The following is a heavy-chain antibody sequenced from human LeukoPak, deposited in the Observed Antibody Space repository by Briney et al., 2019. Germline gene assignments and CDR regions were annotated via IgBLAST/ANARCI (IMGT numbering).Heavy chain of an antibody. CDR3: AKGVSSVVYALNWFDP. J-gene: IGHJ5*02. D-gene: IGHD2-8*02. CDR1: GFTFSSYA. Sequence: GGSLRLSCAASGFTFSSYAMSWVRQAPGKGLEWVSAISGSGGSTYNADSVKGRSTISRDNSKNTLYLQMSSLRAEDTAVYYCAKGVSSVVYALNWFDPWGQGTLVTVSS. V-gene: IGHV3-23*01. CDR2: ISGSGGST.